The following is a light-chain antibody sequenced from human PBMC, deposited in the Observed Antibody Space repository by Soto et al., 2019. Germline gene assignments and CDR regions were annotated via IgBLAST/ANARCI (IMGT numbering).Light chain of an antibody. CDR3: QSYDSSLSGPV. CDR1: SSNIGAGYD. J-gene: IGLJ3*02. V-gene: IGLV1-40*01. Sequence: QLVLTQPPSVSGAPGQRVTISCTGSSSNIGAGYDVHWYQQLPGTAPKLVIYGNDNRPSGVPDRFSGSKSGTSASLAITGLQAEDEADYDCQSYDSSLSGPVFGGGTQLTVL. CDR2: GND.